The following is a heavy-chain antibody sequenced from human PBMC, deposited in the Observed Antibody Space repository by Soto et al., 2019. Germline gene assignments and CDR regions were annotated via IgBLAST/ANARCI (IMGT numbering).Heavy chain of an antibody. J-gene: IGHJ4*02. D-gene: IGHD3-16*01. Sequence: SETLSLTCSVSDGSVNSGNYYWSWIQQPPGKGLAWLGHIYYIGTTDYNPSLKSRVTISVDTSKNQFSLKVTSVTAAATAVYFCAREEKQLSRYGGDFGYWGQRILGTISS. CDR1: DGSVNSGNYY. CDR2: IYYIGTT. CDR3: AREEKQLSRYGGDFGY. V-gene: IGHV4-61*01.